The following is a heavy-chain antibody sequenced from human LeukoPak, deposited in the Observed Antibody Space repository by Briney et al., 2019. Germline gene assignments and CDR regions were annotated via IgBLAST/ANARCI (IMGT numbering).Heavy chain of an antibody. D-gene: IGHD6-19*01. CDR1: GGSISSSSYY. J-gene: IGHJ4*02. CDR3: AKEGSGTVDS. V-gene: IGHV4-39*07. CDR2: IYYSGST. Sequence: ASETLSLTCAVSGGSISSSSYYWGWIRQPPGKGLEWIGSIYYSGSTYYNPSLKSRVTISVDTSKSQFSLKLSSVTAADTAVYYCAKEGSGTVDSWGQGTLVTVSS.